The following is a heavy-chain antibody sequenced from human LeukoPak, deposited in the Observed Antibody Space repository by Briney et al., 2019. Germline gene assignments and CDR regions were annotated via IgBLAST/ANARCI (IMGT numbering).Heavy chain of an antibody. J-gene: IGHJ4*02. D-gene: IGHD4-23*01. V-gene: IGHV3-66*01. CDR3: ARITTVVTQVDY. Sequence: PGGSLRLSCAASGFTFSSYAMGWVRQAPGKGLEWVSVIYSGGSTYYADSVKGRFTISRDNSKNTLYLQMNSLRAEDTAVYYCARITTVVTQVDYWGQGTLVTVSS. CDR2: IYSGGST. CDR1: GFTFSSYA.